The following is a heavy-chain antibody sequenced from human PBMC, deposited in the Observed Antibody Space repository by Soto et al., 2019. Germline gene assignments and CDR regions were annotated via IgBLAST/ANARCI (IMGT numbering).Heavy chain of an antibody. CDR2: INAGNGNT. CDR3: ARGIAPYYFDY. CDR1: GYTFTSYA. D-gene: IGHD6-13*01. J-gene: IGHJ4*02. V-gene: IGHV1-3*01. Sequence: AASVKVSCKASGYTFTSYAMHWVRQAPGQRLEWMGWINAGNGNTKYSQKFQGRVTITRDTSASTADMELSSLRSEDTAVYYCARGIAPYYFDYWGQGTLVTVSS.